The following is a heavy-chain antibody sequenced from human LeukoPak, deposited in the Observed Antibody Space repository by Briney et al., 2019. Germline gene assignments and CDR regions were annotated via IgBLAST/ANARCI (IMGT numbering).Heavy chain of an antibody. V-gene: IGHV1-58*02. CDR2: IVLGAGNT. D-gene: IGHD3-3*01. Sequence: SVKVSCKASGFTFPNSAMRWVRQARGQRLEWIGWIVLGAGNTVYSHKFHDRVTITRDVSTNTAYMELDSLGSEDTAVYHCAAQRGASLHDFWSTRLFDPWGQGTLVTVSS. CDR1: GFTFPNSA. CDR3: AAQRGASLHDFWSTRLFDP. J-gene: IGHJ5*02.